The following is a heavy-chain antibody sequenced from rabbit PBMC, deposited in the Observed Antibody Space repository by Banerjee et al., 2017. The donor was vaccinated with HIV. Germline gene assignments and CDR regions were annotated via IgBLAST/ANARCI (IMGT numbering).Heavy chain of an antibody. V-gene: IGHV1S45*01. J-gene: IGHJ4*01. CDR3: ARDAAGREDFNL. Sequence: QEQLVESGGDLVKPEGSLTITCTASGFSFSNKYVMCWVRQAPGKGLEWIACINTSSGNTVYASWAKGRFTISKMPSTTVTLQMTSLTAADTATYFCARDAAGREDFNLWGPGTLVTVS. CDR2: INTSSGNT. D-gene: IGHD4-2*01. CDR1: GFSFSNKYV.